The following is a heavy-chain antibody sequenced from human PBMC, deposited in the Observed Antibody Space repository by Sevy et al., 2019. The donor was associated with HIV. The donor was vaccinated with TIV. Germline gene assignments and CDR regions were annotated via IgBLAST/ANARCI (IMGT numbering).Heavy chain of an antibody. CDR3: ARGLMTTVTIYYFDY. V-gene: IGHV3-48*02. D-gene: IGHD4-17*01. J-gene: IGHJ4*02. Sequence: GGSLRLSCAASGFTFSSYSMNWVRQAPGKGLEWVSYISSSSSTIYYADSVKGRFTISRDNAKNSLYLQMNSLRDEDTAVYYCARGLMTTVTIYYFDYLGQGTLVTVSS. CDR2: ISSSSSTI. CDR1: GFTFSSYS.